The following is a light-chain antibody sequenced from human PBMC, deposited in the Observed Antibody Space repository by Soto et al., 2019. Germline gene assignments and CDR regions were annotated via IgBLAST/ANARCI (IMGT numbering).Light chain of an antibody. CDR2: WAS. Sequence: DIVMTQSPASLAVSPGERATINCKSSQSVLYSSNNKNYLAWYQQKPGQPPKLLIYWASTRESGVPDRFSGSGSGTDFTLTISSLQAEDVAVYYCQQYYNTPYTFGQGTKLEIK. CDR3: QQYYNTPYT. CDR1: QSVLYSSNNKNY. V-gene: IGKV4-1*01. J-gene: IGKJ2*01.